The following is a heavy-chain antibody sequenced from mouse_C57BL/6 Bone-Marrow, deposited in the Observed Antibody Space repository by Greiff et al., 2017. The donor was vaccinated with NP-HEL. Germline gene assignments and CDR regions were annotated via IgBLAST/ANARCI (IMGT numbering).Heavy chain of an antibody. D-gene: IGHD1-1*01. CDR3: ARHGDYYGSSLGYFDV. CDR2: INSDGGST. V-gene: IGHV5-2*01. J-gene: IGHJ1*03. CDR1: EYEFPSHD. Sequence: DVMLVESGGGLVQPGESLKLSCESNEYEFPSHDMSWVRKTPEKRLELVAAINSDGGSTYYPDTMERRFIISRDNTKKTLYLQMSSLRSEDTALYYCARHGDYYGSSLGYFDVWGTGTTVTVSS.